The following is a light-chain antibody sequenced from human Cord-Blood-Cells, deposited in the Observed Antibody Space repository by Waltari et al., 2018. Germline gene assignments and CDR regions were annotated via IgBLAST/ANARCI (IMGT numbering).Light chain of an antibody. V-gene: IGLV2-11*01. CDR2: DVS. CDR3: CSYAGSYTWV. J-gene: IGLJ3*02. Sequence: QSALTQPRSVSGSPGQSVTISCTGTSSDVGGYNYVSWYQKHPGKAPKLMIYDVSKRPSGFPDRSSGSKSGNTASLTIAGLQAEDEADYYCCSYAGSYTWVFGGGTKLTVL. CDR1: SSDVGGYNY.